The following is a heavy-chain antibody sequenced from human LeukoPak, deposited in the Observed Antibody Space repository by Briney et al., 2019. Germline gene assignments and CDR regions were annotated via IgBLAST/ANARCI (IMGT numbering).Heavy chain of an antibody. CDR2: ISWNSDSI. CDR3: HYYDSSGLLAFDI. J-gene: IGHJ3*02. V-gene: IGHV3-9*01. D-gene: IGHD3-22*01. Sequence: PSGGSLRLSCAASGFTFSSYGMHWVRQAPGKGLEWVSSISWNSDSIGYADSVKGRFTISRDNGKNSLYLQMNSLRAEDTALYYCHYYDSSGLLAFDIWGQGTMVTVSS. CDR1: GFTFSSYG.